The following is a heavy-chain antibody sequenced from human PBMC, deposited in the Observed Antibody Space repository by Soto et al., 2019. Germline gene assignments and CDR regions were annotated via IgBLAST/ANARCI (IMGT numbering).Heavy chain of an antibody. CDR3: ARAFGLFGELLGGYYFDY. CDR2: IYHSGST. Sequence: QLQLQESGSGLVKPSQTLSLTCAVSGGSISSGGYSWSWIRQPPGKGLEWIGYIYHSGSTYYNPSLTSGVSISVDRSKNQVSLKLSSVTAADTAVYYCARAFGLFGELLGGYYFDYWGQGTLVTVSS. J-gene: IGHJ4*02. V-gene: IGHV4-30-2*01. D-gene: IGHD3-10*02. CDR1: GGSISSGGYS.